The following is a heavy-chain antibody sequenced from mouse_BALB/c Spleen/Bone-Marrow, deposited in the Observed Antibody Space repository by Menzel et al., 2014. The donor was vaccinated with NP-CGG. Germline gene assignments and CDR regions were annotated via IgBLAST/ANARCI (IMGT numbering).Heavy chain of an antibody. CDR2: ISSGGSYT. Sequence: EVQLVESGGGLVKPGGSLKLSCAASGFTFSYYAMSWVRQSPEKSLEWVAEISSGGSYTYYPDSVKGRFTISRDNAKNTLYLQMSSLRSEDTAMYYCARRDGYLDYWGQGTTLTVSS. CDR1: GFTFSYYA. V-gene: IGHV5-9-3*01. J-gene: IGHJ2*01. D-gene: IGHD2-3*01. CDR3: ARRDGYLDY.